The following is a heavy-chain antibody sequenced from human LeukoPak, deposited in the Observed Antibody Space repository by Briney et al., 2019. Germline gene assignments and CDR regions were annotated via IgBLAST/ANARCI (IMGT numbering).Heavy chain of an antibody. V-gene: IGHV1-2*02. D-gene: IGHD3-3*01. J-gene: IGHJ4*02. CDR2: INPNCGGT. Sequence: ASVKLSCKASGYTFTGYYKHWVRQAPGQGLEWMGWINPNCGGTNYAQKFQGRVTMTRGTSISTAYMELSRLRSDDTAVYYCAGGYDFWSGVQYWGQGTLVTVSS. CDR1: GYTFTGYY. CDR3: AGGYDFWSGVQY.